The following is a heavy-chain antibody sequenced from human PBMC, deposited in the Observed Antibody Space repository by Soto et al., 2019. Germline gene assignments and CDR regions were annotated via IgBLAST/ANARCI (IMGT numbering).Heavy chain of an antibody. CDR3: ASGTNGAFFVY. CDR1: GFTFSNYY. Sequence: QVQLVESGGGLVKPGGSLRLSCAASGFTFSNYYMSWIRQAPGKGLEWVSYISSRASTIFYADSVKGRFTISRDNVKTSLSLQMNSLSAEDTAVYYCASGTNGAFFVYWGQGILVAVSS. V-gene: IGHV3-11*01. D-gene: IGHD2-8*01. J-gene: IGHJ4*02. CDR2: ISSRASTI.